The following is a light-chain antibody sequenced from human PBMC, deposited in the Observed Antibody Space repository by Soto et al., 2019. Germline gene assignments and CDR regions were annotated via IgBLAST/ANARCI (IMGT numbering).Light chain of an antibody. V-gene: IGKV3-11*01. CDR1: QSVNNF. CDR2: DAS. Sequence: ETLLPQSPATLSLSPGERAPLSCRASQSVNNFLAWYQQKPGQAPRLLISDASYRATGIPARFSGSGSGTDFSLTISSLEPEDSAVYYCQQRGNWPATFGPGTKVDV. J-gene: IGKJ3*01. CDR3: QQRGNWPAT.